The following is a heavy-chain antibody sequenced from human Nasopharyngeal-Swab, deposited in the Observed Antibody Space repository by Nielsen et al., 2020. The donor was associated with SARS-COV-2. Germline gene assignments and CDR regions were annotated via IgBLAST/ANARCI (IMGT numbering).Heavy chain of an antibody. CDR3: ARTSLPSVPADWSDP. V-gene: IGHV1-2*02. CDR1: GYTFTGYY. CDR2: INPNSGGT. Sequence: ASVKVSCKASGYTFTGYYMHWVRQAPGQGLEWMGWINPNSGGTNYAQKFQGRVTMTRDTSISTAYMELSRLRSDDTAVYYCARTSLPSVPADWSDPWGQGTLVTVSS. J-gene: IGHJ5*02.